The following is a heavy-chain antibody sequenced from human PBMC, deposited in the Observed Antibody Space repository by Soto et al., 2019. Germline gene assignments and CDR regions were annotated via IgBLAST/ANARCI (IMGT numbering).Heavy chain of an antibody. CDR2: IIPMLGIA. CDR1: GGSFSDYA. CDR3: ARDGDYYDSSGFQRDYHYYGMDV. D-gene: IGHD3-22*01. Sequence: QVQLVQSGAEVKKPGSSVKVSCQASGGSFSDYAISWVRQAPGQGLEWMGGIIPMLGIADNAQKFQGRVIITADEYTSTVYMELSSRRSEDTAVYYCARDGDYYDSSGFQRDYHYYGMDVWGQGTTVTVAS. J-gene: IGHJ6*02. V-gene: IGHV1-69*01.